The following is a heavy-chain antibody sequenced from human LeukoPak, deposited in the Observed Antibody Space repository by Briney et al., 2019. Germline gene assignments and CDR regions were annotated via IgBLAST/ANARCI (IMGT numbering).Heavy chain of an antibody. Sequence: KPSETLSLTCAVYGVSFSGYYWSWIRQPPGKGLEWVGEINHSGSTNYNPSLKSRVTISVDTSKNQFSLKLSSVTAADTAVYYWARGGYSYGYPRYYYYYYMDVWGKGTTVTVSS. CDR3: ARGGYSYGYPRYYYYYYMDV. J-gene: IGHJ6*03. CDR2: INHSGST. D-gene: IGHD5-18*01. V-gene: IGHV4-34*01. CDR1: GVSFSGYY.